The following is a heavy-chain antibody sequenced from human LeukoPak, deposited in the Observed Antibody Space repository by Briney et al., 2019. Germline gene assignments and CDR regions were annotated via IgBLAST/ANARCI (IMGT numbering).Heavy chain of an antibody. CDR2: IYYSGST. V-gene: IGHV4-59*01. Sequence: SETLSLTCTVSGGSISSYYWSWIRQPPGKGLEWIGYIYYSGSTNYNPSLKSRVTISVDTSKNQFSLKLSSVTAADTAVYYCASLVPAAIRGGGYFDYWGQGTLVTVSS. D-gene: IGHD2-2*01. CDR1: GGSISSYY. J-gene: IGHJ4*02. CDR3: ASLVPAAIRGGGYFDY.